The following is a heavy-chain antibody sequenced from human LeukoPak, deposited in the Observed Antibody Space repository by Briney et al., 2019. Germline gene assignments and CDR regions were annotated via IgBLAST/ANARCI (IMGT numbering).Heavy chain of an antibody. V-gene: IGHV1-2*02. J-gene: IGHJ4*02. D-gene: IGHD3-16*01. CDR3: APTAEAYTSWWKV. CDR2: INPDSGFT. CDR1: GYKFTDDY. Sequence: ASVKVSCKASGYKFTDDYMHWVRQAPGQGLEVMGWINPDSGFTNYAPKFKGRVTMTRDTSISTAYLEVRSLTSDDTAVYYCAPTAEAYTSWWKVWGQGTLVTVSS.